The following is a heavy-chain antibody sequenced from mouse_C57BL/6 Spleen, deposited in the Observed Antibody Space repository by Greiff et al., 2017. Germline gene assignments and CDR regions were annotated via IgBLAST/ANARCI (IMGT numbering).Heavy chain of an antibody. J-gene: IGHJ2*01. V-gene: IGHV1-55*01. CDR3: ARSDGYVFDC. CDR2: IYPGCGST. D-gene: IGHD2-2*01. Sequence: QVQLQQPGAELVKPGASVKMSCKASGYTFTNYWITWVKQRPGQGLEWIGDIYPGCGSTNFNEKFKSKATLTVDTSSSTAYMQLSSLTSEDSAVYDRARSDGYVFDCWSQGTTLTVSS. CDR1: GYTFTNYW.